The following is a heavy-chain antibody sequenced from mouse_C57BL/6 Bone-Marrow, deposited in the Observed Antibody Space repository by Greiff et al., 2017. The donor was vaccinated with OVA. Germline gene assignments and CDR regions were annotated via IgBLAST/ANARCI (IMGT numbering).Heavy chain of an antibody. D-gene: IGHD3-2*02. CDR1: GFNIKDDY. CDR2: IDPENGDT. CDR3: TTQADFDY. J-gene: IGHJ2*01. V-gene: IGHV14-4*01. Sequence: VQLQQSGAELVRPGASVKLSCTASGFNIKDDYMHWVKQRPEQGLEWIGWIDPENGDTEYASKFQGKATIPADTSSNTAYLQLSSLTSEDTAVYYCTTQADFDYWGQGTTLTVSS.